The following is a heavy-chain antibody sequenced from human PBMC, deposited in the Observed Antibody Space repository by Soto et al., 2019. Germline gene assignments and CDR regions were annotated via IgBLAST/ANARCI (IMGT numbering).Heavy chain of an antibody. CDR2: ISGSGGST. J-gene: IGHJ4*02. CDR3: GVGYSSGWYYFDY. D-gene: IGHD6-19*01. V-gene: IGHV3-23*01. CDR1: GFTFSSYA. Sequence: GGSLRLSCAASGFTFSSYAMSWVRQAPGKGLEWVSAISGSGGSTYYADSVKGRFTISRDNSKNTLYLQMNGLRAEDTAVYYCGVGYSSGWYYFDYWGQGTLVTVSS.